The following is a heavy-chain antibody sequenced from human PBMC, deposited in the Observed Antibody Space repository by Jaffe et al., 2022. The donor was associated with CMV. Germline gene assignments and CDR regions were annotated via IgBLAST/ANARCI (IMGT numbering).Heavy chain of an antibody. V-gene: IGHV3-7*01. CDR2: IKQDGSEK. D-gene: IGHD2-2*01. CDR3: AREPPGGVPAATDNWFDP. J-gene: IGHJ5*02. CDR1: GFTFSSYW. Sequence: EVQLVESGGGLVQPGGSLRLSCAASGFTFSSYWMSWVRQAPGKGLEWVANIKQDGSEKYYVDSVKGRFTISRDNAKNSLYLQMNSLRAEDTAVYYCAREPPGGVPAATDNWFDPWGQGTLVTVSS.